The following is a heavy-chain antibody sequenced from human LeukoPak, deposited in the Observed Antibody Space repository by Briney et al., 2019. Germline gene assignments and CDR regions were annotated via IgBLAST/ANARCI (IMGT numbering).Heavy chain of an antibody. J-gene: IGHJ4*02. Sequence: PSETLSLTCTVSGDSVSTTNYYWGWIRQPPGRGLEWIGSISYTGNTYYSPSLRSRITVSIDTSKNQFSLTLTSVTAADTAVYYCAKLADYDFWSGYFYYFDYWGQGTLVTVSS. V-gene: IGHV4-39*01. CDR3: AKLADYDFWSGYFYYFDY. CDR1: GDSVSTTNYY. D-gene: IGHD3-3*01. CDR2: ISYTGNT.